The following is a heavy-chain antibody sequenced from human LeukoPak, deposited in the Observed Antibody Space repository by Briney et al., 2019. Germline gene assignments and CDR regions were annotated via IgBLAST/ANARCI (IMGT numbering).Heavy chain of an antibody. CDR3: AREGYYYDTSPAFDI. J-gene: IGHJ3*02. CDR1: GGSFSGYY. Sequence: PSETLSLTCAVYGGSFSGYYWSWIRQPPGKGLEWIGEINHSGSTNYNPSLKSRVTVSVDTSKNQFSLKLSSVTAADTAVYYCAREGYYYDTSPAFDIWGQGTMVTVSS. CDR2: INHSGST. V-gene: IGHV4-34*01. D-gene: IGHD3-22*01.